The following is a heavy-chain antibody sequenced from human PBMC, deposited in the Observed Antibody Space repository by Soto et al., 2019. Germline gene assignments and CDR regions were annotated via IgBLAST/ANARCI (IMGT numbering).Heavy chain of an antibody. V-gene: IGHV3-15*01. J-gene: IGHJ4*02. CDR3: TTDDPINRD. Sequence: EVQLVESGGGLVQAGESLRVSCAASGFTFSNAWMSWVRQAPGKGLEWVGRIKSKTNGGTTDYAAPVKGRFSISRDDSKNTLYLQMNILKTEDTAVYYCTTDDPINRDWGQGTLVTVSS. CDR1: GFTFSNAW. CDR2: IKSKTNGGTT.